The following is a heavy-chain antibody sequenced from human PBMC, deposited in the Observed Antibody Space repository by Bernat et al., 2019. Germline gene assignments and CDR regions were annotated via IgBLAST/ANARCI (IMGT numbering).Heavy chain of an antibody. V-gene: IGHV3-30-3*01. CDR1: GFTFSDYS. D-gene: IGHD2-21*01. CDR2: ISYDGSNK. CDR3: ARDGATGGEEYYFDY. J-gene: IGHJ4*02. Sequence: VQLVESGGGVVQPGRSLRLSCVASGFTFSDYSLHWVRQAPGKGLEWVAVISYDGSNKYYADSVKGRFTISRDNSKNTLYLQMNSLRAEDTAVYYCARDGATGGEEYYFDYWGQGTLVTVSS.